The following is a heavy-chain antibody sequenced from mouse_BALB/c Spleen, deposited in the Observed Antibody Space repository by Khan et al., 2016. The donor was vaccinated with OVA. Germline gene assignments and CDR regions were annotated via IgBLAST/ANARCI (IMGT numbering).Heavy chain of an antibody. V-gene: IGHV3-2*02. CDR3: ASGKLVLRYPDYFDY. CDR2: IRYSGST. D-gene: IGHD1-1*01. J-gene: IGHJ2*01. CDR1: GYSITSDYA. Sequence: EVQLQESGPGLLKPSPSLSLTCTVTGYSITSDYAWNLIQQFPGNKLEWMAYIRYSGSTTYNPSLRSRISITRDTSKNQFFLQLNSVTTEDTATYYCASGKLVLRYPDYFDYWGQGTTLTVSS.